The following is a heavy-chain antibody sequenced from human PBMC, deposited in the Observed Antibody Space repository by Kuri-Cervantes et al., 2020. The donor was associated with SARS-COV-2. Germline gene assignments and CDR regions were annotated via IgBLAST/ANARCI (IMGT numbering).Heavy chain of an antibody. J-gene: IGHJ4*02. CDR2: INHSGST. D-gene: IGHD5-12*01. V-gene: IGHV4-34*01. CDR3: ARLIGYSCYDYSFGYFDY. CDR1: GGSFSGYY. Sequence: SETLSLTCAAYGGSFSGYYWSWIRQPPGKGLEWIGEINHSGSTNYNPSLKSRVTISVDTSKNQFSLKLSSVTAADTAVYYCARLIGYSCYDYSFGYFDYWGQGTLVTVSS.